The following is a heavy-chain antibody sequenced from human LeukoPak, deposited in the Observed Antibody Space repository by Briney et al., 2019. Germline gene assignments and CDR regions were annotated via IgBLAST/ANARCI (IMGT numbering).Heavy chain of an antibody. V-gene: IGHV4-34*01. D-gene: IGHD3-3*01. CDR2: INHSGST. J-gene: IGHJ4*02. Sequence: KSSETLSLTCAVYGGSFSGYYWSWIRQPPGKGLEWIGEINHSGSTNYNPSLKSRVTISVDTSKNQFSLKLSSVTAADTAVYYCARAYEATFDYWGQGTLVTVSS. CDR1: GGSFSGYY. CDR3: ARAYEATFDY.